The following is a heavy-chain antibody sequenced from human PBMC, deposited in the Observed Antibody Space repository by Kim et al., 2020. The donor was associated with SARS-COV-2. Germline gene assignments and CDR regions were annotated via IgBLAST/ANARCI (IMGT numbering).Heavy chain of an antibody. Sequence: SETLSLTCTVSGGSISSYYWSWIRQPPGKGLEWIGYIYYSGSTNYNPSLKSRVTISVDTSKNQFSLKLSSVTAADTAVYYCARGLDYYGSGSYDYWGQGTLVTVSS. CDR2: IYYSGST. CDR3: ARGLDYYGSGSYDY. D-gene: IGHD3-10*01. V-gene: IGHV4-59*01. CDR1: GGSISSYY. J-gene: IGHJ4*02.